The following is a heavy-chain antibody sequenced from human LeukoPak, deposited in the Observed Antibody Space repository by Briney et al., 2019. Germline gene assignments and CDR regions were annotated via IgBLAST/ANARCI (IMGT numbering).Heavy chain of an antibody. CDR3: AECSSTSCYTGGGFDY. D-gene: IGHD2-2*02. V-gene: IGHV1-69*02. CDR1: GGTFSSYT. CDR2: IIPILGIA. Sequence: SVKVSCKASGGTFSSYTISWVRQAPGQGLEWMGRIIPILGIANYAQKFQGRVTLTADKSTSTAYMELSSLRSEDTAVYYCAECSSTSCYTGGGFDYWGQGTLVTVSS. J-gene: IGHJ4*02.